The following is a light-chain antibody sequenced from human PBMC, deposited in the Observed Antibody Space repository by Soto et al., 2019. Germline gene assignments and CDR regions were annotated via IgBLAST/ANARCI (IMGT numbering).Light chain of an antibody. CDR3: QSYDSSLSGSNWV. CDR2: RNN. J-gene: IGLJ3*02. CDR1: SSNIGSNY. Sequence: QSVLTQPLSASGTPGQWVTISRSGSSSNIGSNYVYWYQQLPGTAPKLLIYRNNQRPSGVPDRFSGSKSGTSASLAITGLQAEDEADYYCQSYDSSLSGSNWVFGGGTQLTVL. V-gene: IGLV1-47*01.